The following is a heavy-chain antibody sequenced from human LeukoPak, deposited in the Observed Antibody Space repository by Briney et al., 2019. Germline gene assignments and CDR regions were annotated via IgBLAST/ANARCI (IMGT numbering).Heavy chain of an antibody. Sequence: GGSLRLSCAASGFTFSDYYMSWIRQAPGKWLKWVSFVSDSGDITYYTDSVKGRFTISRDNSINTLWLQMSSLRAEDTAVYYCVKVGTTGTNNWFDSWGQGTLVTVSS. D-gene: IGHD1-1*01. J-gene: IGHJ5*01. CDR1: GFTFSDYY. V-gene: IGHV3-23*01. CDR2: VSDSGDIT. CDR3: VKVGTTGTNNWFDS.